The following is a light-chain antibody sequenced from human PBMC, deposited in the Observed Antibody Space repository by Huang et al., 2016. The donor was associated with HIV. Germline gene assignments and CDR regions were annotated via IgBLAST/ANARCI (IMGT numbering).Light chain of an antibody. CDR3: MQALQTPLT. J-gene: IGKJ4*01. CDR2: LGS. CDR1: QSLLHRNGNNS. Sequence: DIVMTQSPLSLSVTPGEPASIACRSSQSLLHRNGNNSLDWFLQKPGQSPQLLIYLGSSRDSGVPNRVSGSGSGTDLTLNISRVEAEDVGVYYCMQALQTPLTFGGGTKVEI. V-gene: IGKV2-28*01.